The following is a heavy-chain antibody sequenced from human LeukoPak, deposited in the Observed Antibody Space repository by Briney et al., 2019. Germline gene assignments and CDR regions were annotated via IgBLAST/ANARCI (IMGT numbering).Heavy chain of an antibody. V-gene: IGHV4-38-2*02. CDR2: IYHSGST. D-gene: IGHD3-3*01. J-gene: IGHJ3*02. CDR1: GYSISSGYY. CDR3: ASVKGFFAFDI. Sequence: SETLSLTCTVSGYSISSGYYWGWIRQPPGKGPEWIGSIYHSGSTYYNPSLKSRVTISVDTSKNQFSLKLSSVTAADTAVYYCASVKGFFAFDIWGQGTMVTVSS.